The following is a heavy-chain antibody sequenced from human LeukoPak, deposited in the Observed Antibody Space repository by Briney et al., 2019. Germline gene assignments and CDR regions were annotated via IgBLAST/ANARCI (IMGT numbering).Heavy chain of an antibody. CDR1: GGSISSGSYY. D-gene: IGHD3-16*02. V-gene: IGHV4-61*02. CDR3: ARGGSGWGSYRYPNYYFDY. CDR2: IYTSGST. J-gene: IGHJ4*02. Sequence: SETLSLTCTVSGGSISSGSYYWSWIRQPAGKGLEWIGRIYTSGSTNYNPSLKSRVTISVDTSKNQFSLKLSSVTAADTAVYYCARGGSGWGSYRYPNYYFDYWGQGTLVTVSS.